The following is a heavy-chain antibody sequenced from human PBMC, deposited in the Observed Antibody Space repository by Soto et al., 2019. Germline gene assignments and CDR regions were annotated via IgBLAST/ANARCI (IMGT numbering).Heavy chain of an antibody. CDR1: GYTFTSYA. CDR3: ARPSTIFGVVPLAY. J-gene: IGHJ4*02. Sequence: GASVKVSCKASGYTFTSYAMHWVRQAPGQRLEWMGWINAGNGNTKYSQKFQGRVTITRDTYVSTAYMELSSLRSEDTAVYYCARPSTIFGVVPLAYWGQGTLVTVSS. D-gene: IGHD3-3*01. V-gene: IGHV1-3*01. CDR2: INAGNGNT.